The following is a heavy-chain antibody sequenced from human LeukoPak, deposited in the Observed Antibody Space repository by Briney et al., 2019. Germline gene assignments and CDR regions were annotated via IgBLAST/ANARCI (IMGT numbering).Heavy chain of an antibody. V-gene: IGHV3-74*01. CDR2: ISSDGAII. J-gene: IGHJ4*02. D-gene: IGHD5-24*01. Sequence: QTGGSLRLSCVASGFTYSNHWMHWVRQAPGKGLVWVSRISSDGAIINYADSVKGRFTISRDNAKNSLYLQMNSLRAEDTAVYYCARDRRDGYNLLDYWGQGTLVTVSS. CDR1: GFTYSNHW. CDR3: ARDRRDGYNLLDY.